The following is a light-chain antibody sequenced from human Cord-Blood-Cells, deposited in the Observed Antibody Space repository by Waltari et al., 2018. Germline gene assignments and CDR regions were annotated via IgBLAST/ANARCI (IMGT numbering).Light chain of an antibody. J-gene: IGLJ3*02. CDR3: CSYAGSSTWV. V-gene: IGLV2-23*01. CDR2: EGS. CDR1: SGDVGSYHL. Sequence: QSALTPPASASGSPGQSLTISCTGTSGDVGSYHLVSWYQQHPGKAPKLMIYEGSKRPSGVSNRFSGSKSGNTASLTISGLQAEDEADYYCCSYAGSSTWVFGGGTKLTVL.